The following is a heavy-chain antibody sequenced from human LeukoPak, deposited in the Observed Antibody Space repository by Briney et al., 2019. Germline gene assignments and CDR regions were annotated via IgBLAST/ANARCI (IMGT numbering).Heavy chain of an antibody. CDR3: ARSGYRYGADALDI. Sequence: SETLSLTCTVSGGSISSSSYCWGWIRQPPGKGLEWIGYVYYSGSTNYNPSLKSRVIISVDTSKKQFSLKLSSVTAADTAVYYCARSGYRYGADALDIWGQGTMVTVSS. V-gene: IGHV4-61*05. J-gene: IGHJ3*02. CDR1: GGSISSSSYC. D-gene: IGHD5-18*01. CDR2: VYYSGST.